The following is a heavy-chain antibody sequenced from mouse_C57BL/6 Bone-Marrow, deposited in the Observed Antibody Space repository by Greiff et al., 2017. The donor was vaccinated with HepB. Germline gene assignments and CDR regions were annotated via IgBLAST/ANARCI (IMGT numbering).Heavy chain of an antibody. CDR2: IYPGDGDT. CDR3: ARGVSYYSNPYYFDY. Sequence: QVQLKQSGPELVKPGASVKISCKASGYAFSSSWMNWVKQRPGKGLEWIGRIYPGDGDTNYNGKFKGKATLTADKSSSTAYMQLSSLTSEDSAVYFCARGVSYYSNPYYFDYWGQGTTLTVSS. J-gene: IGHJ2*01. V-gene: IGHV1-82*01. D-gene: IGHD2-5*01. CDR1: GYAFSSSW.